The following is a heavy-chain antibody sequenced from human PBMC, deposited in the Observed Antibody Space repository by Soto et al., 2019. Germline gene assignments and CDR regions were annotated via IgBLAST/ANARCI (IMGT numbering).Heavy chain of an antibody. V-gene: IGHV6-1*01. CDR2: TYYRSKWYN. CDR3: ARDLHYGDYADYFDY. J-gene: IGHJ4*02. Sequence: PSQPLSLTCAIPGDSVSSNSAAWNWIRQSPSRDLEWLGRTYYRSKWYNDYAVSVKSRITINPDTSKNQFSLQLNSVTPEDTAVYYCARDLHYGDYADYFDYWGQGTLVNVAS. D-gene: IGHD4-17*01. CDR1: GDSVSSNSAA.